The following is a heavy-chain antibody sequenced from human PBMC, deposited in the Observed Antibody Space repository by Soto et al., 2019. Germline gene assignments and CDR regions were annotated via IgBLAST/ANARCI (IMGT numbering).Heavy chain of an antibody. Sequence: GASVKVSCKASGGTFSSYAISWVRQAPGQGLEWMGGIIPIFGTANYAQKFQGRVTITADESTSTAYMELSSLRSEDTAVYYCARVDKRNRQFDYWGQGTLVTSPQ. D-gene: IGHD2-2*03. CDR3: ARVDKRNRQFDY. V-gene: IGHV1-69*13. J-gene: IGHJ4*02. CDR2: IIPIFGTA. CDR1: GGTFSSYA.